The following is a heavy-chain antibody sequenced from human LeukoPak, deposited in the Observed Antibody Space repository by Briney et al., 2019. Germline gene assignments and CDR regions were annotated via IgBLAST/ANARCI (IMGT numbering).Heavy chain of an antibody. CDR3: VQGTRRGAITMVRGVIGKSYYFDS. V-gene: IGHV3-30*02. Sequence: GGSLRLSCAASGFTFSSSAMHWVRQAPGKGLEWVAFIPYDGTNKYYADSVKGRFTISRDNSKNTLYLQMNSLRAADTALYYCVQGTRRGAITMVRGVIGKSYYFDSWGQGTLVTVSS. CDR1: GFTFSSSA. J-gene: IGHJ4*02. D-gene: IGHD3-10*01. CDR2: IPYDGTNK.